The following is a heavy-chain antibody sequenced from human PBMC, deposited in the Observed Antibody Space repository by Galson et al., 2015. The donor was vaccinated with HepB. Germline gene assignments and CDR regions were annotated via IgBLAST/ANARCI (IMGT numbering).Heavy chain of an antibody. D-gene: IGHD3-10*01. CDR3: ARDSNLPWFGEMNDFDY. CDR1: GGSISSSSYY. V-gene: IGHV4-39*07. CDR2: IYYSGST. J-gene: IGHJ4*02. Sequence: ETLSLTCTVSGGSISSSSYYWGWIRQPPGKGLEWIGSIYYSGSTYYNPSLKSRVTISVDTSKNQFSLKLSSVTAADTAVYYCARDSNLPWFGEMNDFDYWGQGTLVTVSS.